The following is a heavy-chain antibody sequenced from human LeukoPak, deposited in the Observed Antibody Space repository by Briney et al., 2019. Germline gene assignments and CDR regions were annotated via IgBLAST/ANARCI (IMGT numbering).Heavy chain of an antibody. D-gene: IGHD3-22*01. V-gene: IGHV4-59*01. Sequence: SPSETLSLTCTVSSGSISSYYWSWIRQPPGKGLEWIACISYSGSTKYNPSLKSRVTISVDTSKNQLSLKLSSVTAADTAVYYCAREPGFDSSGYLNWFDPWGQGTLVTVSS. CDR1: SGSISSYY. CDR2: ISYSGST. J-gene: IGHJ5*02. CDR3: AREPGFDSSGYLNWFDP.